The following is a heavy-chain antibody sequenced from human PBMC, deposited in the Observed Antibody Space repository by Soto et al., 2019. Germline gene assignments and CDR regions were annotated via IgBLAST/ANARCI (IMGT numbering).Heavy chain of an antibody. J-gene: IGHJ2*01. V-gene: IGHV5-51*03. CDR1: GYSFTNYW. Sequence: EVQLVQSGAEVKKPGESLKISCKGSGYSFTNYWIGWVRQMPGKGLEWMGIIYPDDSDTRYSPSFPCQVTISADKSASTDYLQWSSLKAADTAMYYCARPFHGYWYFDLWGRGTLVTVSS. D-gene: IGHD3-16*01. CDR2: IYPDDSDT. CDR3: ARPFHGYWYFDL.